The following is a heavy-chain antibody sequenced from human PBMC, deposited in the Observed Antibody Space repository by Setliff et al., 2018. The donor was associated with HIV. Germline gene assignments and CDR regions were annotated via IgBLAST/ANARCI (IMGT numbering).Heavy chain of an antibody. Sequence: GASVKVSCKASGYSFTSYDINWVRQATGQGLEWMGWMNPNSGNTGYAQKFQGRVTMTRNTSLSTAYMELSSLRSDDTAVYYCVSRSRHMVRGYYFDYWGQGALVTVSS. V-gene: IGHV1-8*02. CDR1: GYSFTSYD. J-gene: IGHJ4*02. CDR2: MNPNSGNT. D-gene: IGHD3-10*01. CDR3: VSRSRHMVRGYYFDY.